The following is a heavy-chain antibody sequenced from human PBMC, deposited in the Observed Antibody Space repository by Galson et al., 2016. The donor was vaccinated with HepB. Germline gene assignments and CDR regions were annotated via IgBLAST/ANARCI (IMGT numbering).Heavy chain of an antibody. J-gene: IGHJ6*04. CDR1: GFSFSLYS. V-gene: IGHV3-48*01. CDR2: ISSVDNTT. CDR3: VQGSTAPAV. Sequence: SLRLSCAASGFSFSLYSLNWVRQAPGKGLQWISYISSVDNTTYYADSVKGRFTISRDNAHNSLSLQMNSLTADDTAIYYCVQGSTAPAVWGKGTTVTVSS. D-gene: IGHD2-2*01.